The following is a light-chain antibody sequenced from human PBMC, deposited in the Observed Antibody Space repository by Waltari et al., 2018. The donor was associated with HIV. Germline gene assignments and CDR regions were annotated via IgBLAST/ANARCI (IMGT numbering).Light chain of an antibody. J-gene: IGKJ1*01. CDR3: QQRSHWPLT. CDR1: QSVSSH. V-gene: IGKV3-11*01. CDR2: DTL. Sequence: EIVLTQSPATLSLSPGDRATLSCRASQSVSSHLAWYQQRPGQAPRLLIYDTLNRAPGIPARFSGSGSGTDFTLTISSLEPEDFAVYYCQQRSHWPLTLGQGTKVEI.